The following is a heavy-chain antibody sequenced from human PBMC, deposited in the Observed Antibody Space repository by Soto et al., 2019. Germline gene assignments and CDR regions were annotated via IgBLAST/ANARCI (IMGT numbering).Heavy chain of an antibody. D-gene: IGHD5-12*01. V-gene: IGHV3-33*01. CDR2: IYYDGSNK. CDR3: ARGHGVATTMGWFDP. J-gene: IGHJ5*02. Sequence: QVQLVESGGGVVQPGRSLRLSCAASGFTFSSYGIHWVRQAPGKGLEWVAVIYYDGSNKYYADSVKGRFTISRDNSKNTLYLQMSSLRADDTAVYYCARGHGVATTMGWFDPWCQGTLVTVSS. CDR1: GFTFSSYG.